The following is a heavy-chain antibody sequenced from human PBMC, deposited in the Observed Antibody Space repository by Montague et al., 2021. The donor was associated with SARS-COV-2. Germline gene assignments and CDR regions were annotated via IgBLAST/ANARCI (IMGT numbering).Heavy chain of an antibody. CDR1: GGSISTYY. Sequence: SETLSLTCTVSGGSISTYYWNWIRRFPGKGLEWIGYIDYSESTNYNLSLQSRVIISVDRSKIQFSLKLNSVTAADTAIYYCARLPYDNSYGMDVWGQGTTVTVSS. J-gene: IGHJ6*02. D-gene: IGHD3-9*01. CDR3: ARLPYDNSYGMDV. CDR2: IDYSEST. V-gene: IGHV4-59*01.